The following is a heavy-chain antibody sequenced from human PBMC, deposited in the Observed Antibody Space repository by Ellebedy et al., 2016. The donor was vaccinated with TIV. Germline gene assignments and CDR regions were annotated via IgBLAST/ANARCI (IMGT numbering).Heavy chain of an antibody. V-gene: IGHV3-7*01. CDR3: ARINWNGFDP. D-gene: IGHD1-1*01. CDR1: GFYFGDYW. CDR2: IKQDGSEE. Sequence: GESLKISXAASGFYFGDYWMSWVRQAPGKGLEWVANIKQDGSEEYYVDSLKGRFTISRDNAKNSLFLQMNSLRAEDTAVYYCARINWNGFDPWGQGTLVTVSS. J-gene: IGHJ5*02.